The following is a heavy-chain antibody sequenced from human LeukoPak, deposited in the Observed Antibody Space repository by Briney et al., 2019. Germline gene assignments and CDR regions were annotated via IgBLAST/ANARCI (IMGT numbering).Heavy chain of an antibody. CDR2: VFNGGST. CDR3: ASRPADTTWYGVFDY. CDR1: GASIDSHY. D-gene: IGHD3-10*01. Sequence: PSETLSLTCSVSGASIDSHYWSWIRQSPGKGLEWIGYVFNGGSTNYNPSLNNRVTMSLDTSRAQFSLRLSSVTAADTAIYYCASRPADTTWYGVFDYWSQGTLVTVSS. V-gene: IGHV4-59*11. J-gene: IGHJ4*02.